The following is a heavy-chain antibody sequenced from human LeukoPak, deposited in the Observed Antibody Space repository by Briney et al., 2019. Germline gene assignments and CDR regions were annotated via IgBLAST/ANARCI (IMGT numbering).Heavy chain of an antibody. D-gene: IGHD1-26*01. J-gene: IGHJ4*02. Sequence: SETLSLTCAVYGGSFSGYYWSWIRQPPGKGLEWIGEINHSGSTNYNPSLKSRVTISVDTSKNQFSLKLSSVTAADTAVYYCASARPRYRDYWGQGTLVTVSS. CDR1: GGSFSGYY. CDR2: INHSGST. CDR3: ASARPRYRDY. V-gene: IGHV4-34*01.